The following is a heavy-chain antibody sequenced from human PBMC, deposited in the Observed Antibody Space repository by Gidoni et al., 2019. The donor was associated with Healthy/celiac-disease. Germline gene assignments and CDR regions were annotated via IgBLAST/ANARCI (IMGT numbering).Heavy chain of an antibody. CDR2: ISYDGSNK. V-gene: IGHV3-30*18. J-gene: IGHJ4*02. CDR1: GFAFCSYG. Sequence: VQLVESGGCVVQPGRSVRLSCAASGFAFCSYGMHWVRQAPGKGLEWVAVISYDGSNKYYADSVKGRFTSSRDNSKNTLYLQMNSLRAEDTAVYYCAKPPYDSSGYYFDYWGQGTLVTVSS. D-gene: IGHD3-22*01. CDR3: AKPPYDSSGYYFDY.